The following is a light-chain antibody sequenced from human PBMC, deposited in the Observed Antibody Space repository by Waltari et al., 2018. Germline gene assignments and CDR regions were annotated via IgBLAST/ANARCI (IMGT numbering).Light chain of an antibody. CDR3: GSYTSSDTWI. CDR1: SDDVGGYDD. Sequence: QSALTQPASVSGSPGQSITISCTGTSDDVGGYDDVSWYQHHPGKAPKLIIYDVRDRPAGVSDRFSGSRSATTASLAISGLQAEDEAHYYCGSYTSSDTWIFGGGTKLTVL. CDR2: DVR. J-gene: IGLJ2*01. V-gene: IGLV2-14*03.